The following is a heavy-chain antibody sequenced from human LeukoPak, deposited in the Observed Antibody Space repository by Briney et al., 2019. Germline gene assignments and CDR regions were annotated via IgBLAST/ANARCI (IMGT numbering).Heavy chain of an antibody. J-gene: IGHJ4*02. CDR3: ARARNWGGYYFDY. D-gene: IGHD7-27*01. CDR1: GGSISSGGYS. CDR2: IYPSGST. V-gene: IGHV4-30-2*01. Sequence: SETLSLTCAVSGGSISSGGYSWSWIRQPPGKDLEWIGYIYPSGSTYYNPSLKSRVTISMDKSKNQFSLRLSSVTAADTAVYYCARARNWGGYYFDYWGQGTLVTVSS.